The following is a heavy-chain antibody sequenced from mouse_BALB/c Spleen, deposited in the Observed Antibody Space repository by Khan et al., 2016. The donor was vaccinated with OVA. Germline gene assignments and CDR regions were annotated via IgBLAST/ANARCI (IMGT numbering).Heavy chain of an antibody. CDR3: ARSCGWDFDY. V-gene: IGHV3-2*02. CDR1: GYSITSDYT. CDR2: ISYSGNT. Sequence: EVQLQESGPGLVKPSQSLSLTCTVTGYSITSDYTWNWIRQFPGNKLEWLGFISYSGNTNYNPSLKSRISITRDTSKKQFFLQLNSVTTEDTATYYCARSCGWDFDYWGQGTTLTVAS. D-gene: IGHD1-1*02. J-gene: IGHJ2*01.